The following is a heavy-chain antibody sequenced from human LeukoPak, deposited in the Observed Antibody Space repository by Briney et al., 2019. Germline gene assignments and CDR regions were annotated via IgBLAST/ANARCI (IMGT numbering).Heavy chain of an antibody. Sequence: PSQTLSLTCSVSNDSITSGGYYWTWVRQTPGKGLEWLGYIYFTGNTSYNPSLKSRITISLDTPKNQFSLNLSSLDAADTAVYFCARGLYSSTWFNWLDPWGPGILVTVSS. CDR3: ARGLYSSTWFNWLDP. CDR1: NDSITSGGYY. J-gene: IGHJ5*02. V-gene: IGHV4-31*03. CDR2: IYFTGNT. D-gene: IGHD6-13*01.